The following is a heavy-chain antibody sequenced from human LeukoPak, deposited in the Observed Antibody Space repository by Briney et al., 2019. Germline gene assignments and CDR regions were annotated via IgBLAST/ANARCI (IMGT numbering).Heavy chain of an antibody. CDR2: IYYSGST. CDR1: GGSVSSSSYY. J-gene: IGHJ2*01. Sequence: PSETLSLTCTVSGGSVSSSSYYWGWISQPPGKGLEWIGSIYYSGSTYYNPSLKSRVTISVDTSKNQFSLKLSSVTAADTAVYYCARVRGGVMRDLWGRGTLVTVSS. CDR3: ARVRGGVMRDL. D-gene: IGHD3-16*01. V-gene: IGHV4-39*07.